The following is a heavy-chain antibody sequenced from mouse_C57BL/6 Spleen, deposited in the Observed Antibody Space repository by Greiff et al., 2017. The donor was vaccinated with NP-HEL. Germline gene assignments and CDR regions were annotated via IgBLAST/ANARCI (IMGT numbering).Heavy chain of an antibody. V-gene: IGHV1-69*01. CDR1: GYTFTSYW. Sequence: QVQLQQPGAELVMPGASVKLSCKASGYTFTSYWMHWVKQRPGQGLEWIGEIDPSDSYTNYNQKFKGKSTLTVDKSSSTAYMQLSSLTSEDSAVYYCARVGNYRTWFAYWGQGTLVTVSA. D-gene: IGHD2-1*01. CDR3: ARVGNYRTWFAY. CDR2: IDPSDSYT. J-gene: IGHJ3*01.